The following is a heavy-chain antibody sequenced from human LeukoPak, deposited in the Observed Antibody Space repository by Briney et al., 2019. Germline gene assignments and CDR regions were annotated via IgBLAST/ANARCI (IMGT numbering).Heavy chain of an antibody. D-gene: IGHD6-6*01. CDR3: AKDLIAGRYYFDY. V-gene: IGHV3-23*01. J-gene: IGHJ4*02. CDR2: TSGSGGST. CDR1: GFTFSSYA. Sequence: GGSLRLSCAASGFTFSSYAMSWVRQAPGKGLEWVSATSGSGGSTYYADSVKGRLTISRDNSKNTLYLQMNSLRAEDTAVYYCAKDLIAGRYYFDYWGQGTLVTVSS.